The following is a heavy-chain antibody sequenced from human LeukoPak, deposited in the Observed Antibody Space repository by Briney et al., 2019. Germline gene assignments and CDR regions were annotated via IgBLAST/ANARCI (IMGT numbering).Heavy chain of an antibody. D-gene: IGHD7-27*01. CDR1: GGSIGSGDCF. CDR2: IYYSGST. Sequence: SETLSLTCTVSGGSIGSGDCFWSWIRQPPGKGLEWIGFIYYSGSTYYNPSLKSRVTISVDTSKNLFSLKLSSVTAADTAVYYCARASTGDRPRRYFDSWGQGTLVTVSS. J-gene: IGHJ4*02. V-gene: IGHV4-30-4*01. CDR3: ARASTGDRPRRYFDS.